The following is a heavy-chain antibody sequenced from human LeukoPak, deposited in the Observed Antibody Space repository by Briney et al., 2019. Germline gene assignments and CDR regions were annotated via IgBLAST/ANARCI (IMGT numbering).Heavy chain of an antibody. J-gene: IGHJ6*02. Sequence: PSETLSLTCTVSGGSISNYYWNWIRRPPGKGLEWIGYIYYSGSTNYNPSLKSRVTISVDTSKNQFPLKLSSMTAADTAVYYCARSDCSTTSCVAYYGMDVWGQGTTVTVSS. D-gene: IGHD2-2*01. CDR1: GGSISNYY. V-gene: IGHV4-59*08. CDR2: IYYSGST. CDR3: ARSDCSTTSCVAYYGMDV.